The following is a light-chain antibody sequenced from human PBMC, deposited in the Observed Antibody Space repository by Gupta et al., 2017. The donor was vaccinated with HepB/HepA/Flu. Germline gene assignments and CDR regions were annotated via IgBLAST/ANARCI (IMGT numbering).Light chain of an antibody. J-gene: IGKJ2*01. CDR1: ESLIHSDGNTY. CDR3: MQASHWPYT. Sequence: VMTQPPLPLPVTPGQPASISCRPSESLIHSDGNTYLNWFQQRPGQSPRRLIYKVSNRASGVPDRFSGSWSGTDFTLKISRVEPEDVGIYYCMQASHWPYTFGQGTNLEIK. CDR2: KVS. V-gene: IGKV2-30*02.